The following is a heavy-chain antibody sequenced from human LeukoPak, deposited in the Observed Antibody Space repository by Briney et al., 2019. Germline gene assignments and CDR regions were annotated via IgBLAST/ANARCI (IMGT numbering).Heavy chain of an antibody. J-gene: IGHJ4*02. CDR1: GFTFSSYA. V-gene: IGHV3-23*01. Sequence: GGSLRLSCAASGFTFSSYAMSWVRQAPGKGLEWVSAISGSGGSTYYADSVKGRFTISRDNSKNTLYLQMNSLRAEDTAVYYCATSSGWYPKYFDYWGQGTLVTVSS. CDR2: ISGSGGST. D-gene: IGHD6-19*01. CDR3: ATSSGWYPKYFDY.